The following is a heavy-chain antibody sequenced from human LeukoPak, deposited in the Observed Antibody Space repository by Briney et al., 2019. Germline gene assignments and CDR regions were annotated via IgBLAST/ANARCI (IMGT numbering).Heavy chain of an antibody. J-gene: IGHJ4*02. CDR2: ISGSGGST. V-gene: IGHV3-23*01. D-gene: IGHD2-2*01. CDR1: GFTFSSYA. CDR3: AKLRRTVVPAPIDY. Sequence: GGSLRLSCAASGFTFSSYAMSWVRQAPGKGLEWVSAISGSGGSTYYADSVNGRFTISRDNSKNPLYLQMNSLRAEDTAVYYCAKLRRTVVPAPIDYWGQGTLVTVSS.